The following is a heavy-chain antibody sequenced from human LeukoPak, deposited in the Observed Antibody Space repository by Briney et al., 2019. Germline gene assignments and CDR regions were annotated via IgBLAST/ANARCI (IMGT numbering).Heavy chain of an antibody. J-gene: IGHJ4*02. V-gene: IGHV3-43*02. D-gene: IGHD4-17*01. CDR3: ANTDYGDYNYFDY. Sequence: GGSLRLSCAASGLTFDDYAMHWVRQAPGKGLEWVSLISGDGGSTYYAGSVKGRFTISRDNSKNSLYLQMNSLRTEDTALYYCANTDYGDYNYFDYWGQGTLVTVSS. CDR1: GLTFDDYA. CDR2: ISGDGGST.